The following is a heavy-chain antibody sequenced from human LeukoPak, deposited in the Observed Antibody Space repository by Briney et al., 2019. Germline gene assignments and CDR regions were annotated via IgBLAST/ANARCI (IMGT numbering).Heavy chain of an antibody. CDR3: TGPPG. J-gene: IGHJ4*02. CDR2: IRGKSAGGTA. CDR1: GLSVSDAW. Sequence: PGGSLRLSCAASGLSVSDAWMAWVRQAPGKGLEWVGRIRGKSAGGTADYVASVKGRFTISTDDSKNILYLQMNSLTSEDTAVYYFTGPPGWGQGTLVTVSS. V-gene: IGHV3-15*01.